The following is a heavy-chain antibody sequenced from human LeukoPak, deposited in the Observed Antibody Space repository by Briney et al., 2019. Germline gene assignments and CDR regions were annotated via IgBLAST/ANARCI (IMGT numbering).Heavy chain of an antibody. CDR3: AKPFRIGNTGYSYGYYFDY. J-gene: IGHJ4*02. CDR2: IKTDGRDT. V-gene: IGHV3-74*01. Sequence: GGSLRLSCAASGFTFSDYWMHWVRQAPGKGLVWVSRIKTDGRDTNYADSVKGRFTISRDNSKNTLYLQMNSLRAEDTAVYYCAKPFRIGNTGYSYGYYFDYWGQGTLVTVSS. D-gene: IGHD5-18*01. CDR1: GFTFSDYW.